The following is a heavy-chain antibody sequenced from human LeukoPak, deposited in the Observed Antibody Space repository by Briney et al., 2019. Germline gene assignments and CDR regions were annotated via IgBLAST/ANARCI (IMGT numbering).Heavy chain of an antibody. CDR1: GASISSHY. CDR3: ARERRDGYNYVDY. Sequence: SETLSLTCSVSGASISSHYWSWIRQPPGKGLEWLGYIYYSGSTEYNPSLKSRITLSLDTSKNQLSLKLTSETAADTALYYCARERRDGYNYVDYWGQGTLVTVSS. V-gene: IGHV4-59*11. D-gene: IGHD5-24*01. CDR2: IYYSGST. J-gene: IGHJ4*02.